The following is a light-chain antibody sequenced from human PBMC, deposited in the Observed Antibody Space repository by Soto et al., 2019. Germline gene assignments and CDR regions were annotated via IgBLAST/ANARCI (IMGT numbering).Light chain of an antibody. V-gene: IGKV3-11*01. CDR3: QQRITWPLIT. J-gene: IGKJ5*01. Sequence: EIVLTQSPATLSSSPGDRVTLSCRASQSVTTYLGWYQQKPGQPPRLLIYDASTRATGIPARFSGSGSGTDFSLTISSLEPEDFVVYYCQQRITWPLITFGQGTRLEIK. CDR1: QSVTTY. CDR2: DAS.